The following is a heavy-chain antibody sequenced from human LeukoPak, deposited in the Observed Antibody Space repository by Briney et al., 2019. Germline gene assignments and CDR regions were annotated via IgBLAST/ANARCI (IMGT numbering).Heavy chain of an antibody. CDR3: ARVGGGVYYHGMDV. CDR2: IYSGGIT. CDR1: GFTFSSYA. V-gene: IGHV3-53*01. D-gene: IGHD3-16*01. J-gene: IGHJ6*02. Sequence: GGSLRLSCAASGFTFSSYAMSWVRQAPGRGLEWVSVIYSGGITYYADSVKGRFTISRDNSKNTLYLQMNSLRAEDTAVYYCARVGGGVYYHGMDVWGQGTTVTVS.